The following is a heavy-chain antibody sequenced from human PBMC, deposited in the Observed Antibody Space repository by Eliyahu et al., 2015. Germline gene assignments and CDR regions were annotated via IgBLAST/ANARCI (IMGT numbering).Heavy chain of an antibody. CDR3: TRDQNLGASGYVSDY. CDR2: FFASGGT. V-gene: IGHV4-61*02. D-gene: IGHD3-22*01. J-gene: IGHJ4*02. CDR1: XAXISSDNYS. Sequence: QVQLQESGPGLVEPSQTLSLTCSVSXAXISSDNYSWSWIRQPAGEAPEWIGHFFASGGTKYNPSLRSRVTISLDTSKNQFSLELRSVTAADTAVYYCTRDQNLGASGYVSDYWGQGTLVSVSS.